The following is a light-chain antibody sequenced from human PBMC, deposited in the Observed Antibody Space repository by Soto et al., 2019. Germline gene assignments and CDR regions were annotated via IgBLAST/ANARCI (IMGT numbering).Light chain of an antibody. CDR1: QSLLHSNGDTY. Sequence: DIAMTQSPLSLPVTPGEPASISCSPSQSLLHSNGDTYLEWYLQKPAQYPQLLIYLRSLRAAGVPYRFSGGGSGTDFTLKIRRVEAEDVGVYYCMQALQTPRTVGQGTKVDIK. V-gene: IGKV2-28*01. J-gene: IGKJ1*01. CDR3: MQALQTPRT. CDR2: LRS.